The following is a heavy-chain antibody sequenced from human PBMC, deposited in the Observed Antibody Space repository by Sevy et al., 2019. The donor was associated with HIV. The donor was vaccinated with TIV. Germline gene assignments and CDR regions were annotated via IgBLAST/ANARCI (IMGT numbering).Heavy chain of an antibody. Sequence: GGSLRLSCAASGFTFSSYSMNWVRQAPGKGLEWVSSISSSSSYIYYADSVKGRFTISRDNAKNSLYLQMNSLRAEDTAVYYCAREKSWQLVNDAFDIWGQGTMVTVSS. V-gene: IGHV3-21*01. D-gene: IGHD6-13*01. CDR3: AREKSWQLVNDAFDI. CDR1: GFTFSSYS. J-gene: IGHJ3*02. CDR2: ISSSSSYI.